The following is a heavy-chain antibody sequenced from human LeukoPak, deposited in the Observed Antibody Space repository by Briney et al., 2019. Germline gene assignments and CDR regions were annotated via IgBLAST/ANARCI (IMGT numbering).Heavy chain of an antibody. CDR2: IYSLGDT. CDR1: GFIVSDNC. CDR3: ARDNNGDF. J-gene: IGHJ4*02. Sequence: PGGSLRLSCTASGFIVSDNCMSWVRQAPGKGLEWVSLIYSLGDTYYADSVKGRFTISRDNSKDTLYLQMDSLRAEDTAVYYCARDNNGDFWGQGTLVTVSS. D-gene: IGHD1/OR15-1a*01. V-gene: IGHV3-66*03.